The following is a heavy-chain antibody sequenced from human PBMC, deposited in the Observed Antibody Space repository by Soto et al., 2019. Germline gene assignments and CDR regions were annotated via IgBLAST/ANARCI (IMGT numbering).Heavy chain of an antibody. J-gene: IGHJ3*02. CDR1: GGSISSSSYY. CDR2: IYYSGST. CDR3: ARSSRPYSPHDAFDI. V-gene: IGHV4-39*01. Sequence: QLQLQESGPGLVKPSETLSLTCTVSGGSISSSSYYWGWIRQPPGKGLEWIGSIYYSGSTYYNPSLKSRVTISVDTSKNQFSLKLSSVTAADTAVYYCARSSRPYSPHDAFDIWGQGTMVTVSS. D-gene: IGHD6-13*01.